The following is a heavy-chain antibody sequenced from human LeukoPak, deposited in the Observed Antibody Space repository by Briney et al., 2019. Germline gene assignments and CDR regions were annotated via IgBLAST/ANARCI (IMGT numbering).Heavy chain of an antibody. V-gene: IGHV4-34*01. CDR3: ARAPSDSSGYYRGWYYYYYYYYMDV. D-gene: IGHD3-22*01. Sequence: GSLRLSCAASGFTFSSYSMNWVRQAPGKGLEWIGEVNHSGSTNYNPSLKSRVTISVDTSKKQFSLKLSSVTAEDTAVYYCARAPSDSSGYYRGWYYYYYYYYMDVWGKGTTVTVSS. CDR1: GFTFSSYS. J-gene: IGHJ6*03. CDR2: VNHSGST.